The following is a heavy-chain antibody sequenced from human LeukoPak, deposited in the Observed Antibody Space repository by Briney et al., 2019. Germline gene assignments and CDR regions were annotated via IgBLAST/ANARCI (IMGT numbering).Heavy chain of an antibody. CDR2: IYPGESDT. J-gene: IGHJ3*02. D-gene: IGHD1-26*01. V-gene: IGHV5-51*01. Sequence: GESLKISCKGSGYSFTSYWFGWVRQLPGKGLEWMGIIYPGESDTRYSPSFQRQVTISADKSISTGYLQWSSLKASDTAMYYCARVVGATRDDAFDIWGQGTMVTVSS. CDR3: ARVVGATRDDAFDI. CDR1: GYSFTSYW.